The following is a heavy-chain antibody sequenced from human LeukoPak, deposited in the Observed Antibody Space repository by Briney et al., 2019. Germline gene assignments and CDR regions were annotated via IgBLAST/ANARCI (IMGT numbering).Heavy chain of an antibody. D-gene: IGHD1-26*01. J-gene: IGHJ6*03. Sequence: SETLSLTCAGYGGSFSGYYWSWIRQPPGKGLEWIGEINHSGSTNYNPSLKSRVTISVDTSKNQFSLKLSSVTAADTAVYYCARRGRYYYYYMGVWGKGTTVTVSS. CDR1: GGSFSGYY. CDR2: INHSGST. V-gene: IGHV4-34*01. CDR3: ARRGRYYYYYMGV.